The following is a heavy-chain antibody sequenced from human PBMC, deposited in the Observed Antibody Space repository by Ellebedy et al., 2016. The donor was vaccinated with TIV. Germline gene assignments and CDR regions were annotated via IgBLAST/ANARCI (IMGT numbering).Heavy chain of an antibody. Sequence: GPTLVKPTQTFTLTCTFSGFSLSTYGVGVGWVRQPPGKALEWLGVSYWNDDKRYSPSLKSRLTITKDTSKNQVVLTLTNVGPVDTATYYCAHSLYALYDYWGQGTLVTVSS. V-gene: IGHV2-5*01. CDR3: AHSLYALYDY. J-gene: IGHJ4*02. D-gene: IGHD5/OR15-5a*01. CDR1: GFSLSTYGVG. CDR2: SYWNDDK.